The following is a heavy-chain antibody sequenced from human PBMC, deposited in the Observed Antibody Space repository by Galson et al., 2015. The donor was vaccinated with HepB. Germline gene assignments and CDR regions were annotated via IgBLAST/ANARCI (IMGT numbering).Heavy chain of an antibody. J-gene: IGHJ3*02. D-gene: IGHD1-26*01. V-gene: IGHV3-23*01. CDR1: GFTFSSYA. CDR2: ISGSGGST. Sequence: SLRLSCAASGFTFSSYAMSWVRQAPGRGLEWVSAISGSGGSTYYADSVKGRFTISRDNSKNTLYLQMNSLRAEDTAVYYCAKDCWRVGAKSHAFDIWGQGTMVTVSS. CDR3: AKDCWRVGAKSHAFDI.